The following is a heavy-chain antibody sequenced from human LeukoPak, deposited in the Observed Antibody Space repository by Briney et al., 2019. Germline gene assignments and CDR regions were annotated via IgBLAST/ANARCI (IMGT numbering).Heavy chain of an antibody. CDR1: GYTFTGYY. CDR3: ARVGITIFGVVSDVPGYYYMDV. CDR2: INPNSGGT. V-gene: IGHV1-2*02. Sequence: ASVKVSCKASGYTFTGYYMHWVRQAPGQGLEWMGWINPNSGGTNYAQKFQGRITMTRDTSISTAYMELSRLGSDDTAVYYCARVGITIFGVVSDVPGYYYMDVWGKGTTVTVSS. D-gene: IGHD3-3*01. J-gene: IGHJ6*03.